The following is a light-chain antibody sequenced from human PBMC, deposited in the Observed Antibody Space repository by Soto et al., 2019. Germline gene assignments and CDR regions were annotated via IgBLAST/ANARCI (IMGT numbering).Light chain of an antibody. CDR3: QQYGTSPRT. Sequence: IVLTQSPVTLSLSPGERATLSCRASQTVSTNYLAWCHQRPGQAPRLLIYAASSRATGIPDRFSGSGSGTDFTLTISRLEPEDFAVYYCQQYGTSPRTFGQGTKVDIK. J-gene: IGKJ1*01. V-gene: IGKV3-20*01. CDR2: AAS. CDR1: QTVSTNY.